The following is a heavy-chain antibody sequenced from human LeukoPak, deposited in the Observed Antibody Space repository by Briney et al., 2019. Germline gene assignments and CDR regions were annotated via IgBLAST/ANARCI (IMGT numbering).Heavy chain of an antibody. Sequence: ASVRVSCKASGYTFTSYGMSWVRQAPGQGLEWMGWISGYNGNTNYAQKLQGRVTMTTDTSPSTAYMELRSLRSDDTAVYYCARDPPTYYYDGSGRTFDYWGQGTLVTVSS. D-gene: IGHD3-22*01. CDR1: GYTFTSYG. CDR3: ARDPPTYYYDGSGRTFDY. J-gene: IGHJ4*02. V-gene: IGHV1-18*01. CDR2: ISGYNGNT.